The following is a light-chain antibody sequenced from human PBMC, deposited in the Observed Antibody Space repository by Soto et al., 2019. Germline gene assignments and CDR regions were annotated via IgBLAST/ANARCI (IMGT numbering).Light chain of an antibody. J-gene: IGKJ2*01. CDR2: GAS. Sequence: EVVLTQSPGTLSLSPGERATLSCRASQTVTSNYLAWYQQKPGQAPRLLIYGASSRATDIPHRFSGSGSGTDFTLTINRLEPEDFALYYCQQYLSLPVTFGQGTKLEIK. V-gene: IGKV3-20*01. CDR3: QQYLSLPVT. CDR1: QTVTSNY.